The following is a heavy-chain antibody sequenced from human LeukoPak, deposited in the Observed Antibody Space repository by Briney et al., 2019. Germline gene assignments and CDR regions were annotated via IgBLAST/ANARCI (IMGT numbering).Heavy chain of an antibody. D-gene: IGHD3-16*01. CDR2: INPSGGST. J-gene: IGHJ4*02. CDR1: GYTFTSYY. V-gene: IGHV1-46*01. Sequence: ASVKVSCKASGYTFTSYYMHWVRQAPGQGLEWMGIINPSGGSTSYAQKFQGRVTMTRDMSTSTVYMELSSLRSEDTAVYYCRGQWHFGYASDYWGQGTLVTVSS. CDR3: RGQWHFGYASDY.